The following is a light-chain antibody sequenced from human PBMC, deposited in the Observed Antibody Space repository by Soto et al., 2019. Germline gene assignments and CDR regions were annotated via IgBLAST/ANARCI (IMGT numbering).Light chain of an antibody. CDR2: GAS. Sequence: EIVLTQSPGTLSLSPGERATLFCRASQSVATSQLAWYQQKPGQAPRLLIGASSTATGVPDRFIASGSGTDFPLTISRLEPEDVAVYPCQQFASSPRTFGRETTLEIK. CDR1: QSVATSQ. J-gene: IGKJ1*01. V-gene: IGKV3-20*01. CDR3: QQFASSPRT.